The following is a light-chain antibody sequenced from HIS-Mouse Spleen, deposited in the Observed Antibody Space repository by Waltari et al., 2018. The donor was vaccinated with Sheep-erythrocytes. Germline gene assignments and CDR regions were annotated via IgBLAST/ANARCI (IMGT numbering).Light chain of an antibody. J-gene: IGLJ3*02. CDR2: DVS. Sequence: QSALTQPRSVSGSPGQSVTISCTGTSSDVGGYNYVSWYQQPPGKAPKLRIYDVSKRPSGVPVRFSGSKSGNTASLTISGLQAEDEADYYCCSYAGSYTWVFGGGTKLTVL. CDR1: SSDVGGYNY. CDR3: CSYAGSYTWV. V-gene: IGLV2-11*01.